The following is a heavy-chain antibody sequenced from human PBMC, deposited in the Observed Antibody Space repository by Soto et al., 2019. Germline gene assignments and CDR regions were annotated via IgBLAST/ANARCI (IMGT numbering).Heavy chain of an antibody. Sequence: QVPLVQSGAEVKKPGASVKVSCKASGYTFTSYAMHWVRQAPGQRLEWMGWINAGNGNTKYSQKFQGRVTITRDTSASTAYMERSSLRSEDTAVYYCARVSRRITVFGVVIIGNNWFDPWGQGTLVTVSS. CDR1: GYTFTSYA. D-gene: IGHD3-3*01. CDR3: ARVSRRITVFGVVIIGNNWFDP. CDR2: INAGNGNT. V-gene: IGHV1-3*01. J-gene: IGHJ5*02.